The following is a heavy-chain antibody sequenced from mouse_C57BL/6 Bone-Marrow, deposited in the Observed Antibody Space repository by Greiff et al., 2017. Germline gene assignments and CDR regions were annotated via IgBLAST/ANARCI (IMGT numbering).Heavy chain of an antibody. Sequence: VQLKESGAELARPGASVKLSCKASGYTFTSYGISWVKQRTGQGLEWIGEIYPRSGNTYYNEKFKGKATLTADKSSSTAYMELRSLTSEDSAVYFCARRYYGSSYAMDYWGQGTSVTVSS. D-gene: IGHD1-1*01. CDR2: IYPRSGNT. CDR3: ARRYYGSSYAMDY. CDR1: GYTFTSYG. V-gene: IGHV1-81*01. J-gene: IGHJ4*01.